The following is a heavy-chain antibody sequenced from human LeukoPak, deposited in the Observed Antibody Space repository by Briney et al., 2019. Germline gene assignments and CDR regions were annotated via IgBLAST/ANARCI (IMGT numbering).Heavy chain of an antibody. V-gene: IGHV3-20*04. CDR2: INWNGAWT. CDR1: GFKFDDYG. Sequence: GGSLRLSCAASGFKFDDYGMSWVRQAPGKGLEWVCDINWNGAWTGYADSVKGRLTISRDNAKNSLYLQMNSLRAEDTALYYCAGYYYDSSHGFDLWGQGTLVTVSA. D-gene: IGHD3-22*01. CDR3: AGYYYDSSHGFDL. J-gene: IGHJ5*02.